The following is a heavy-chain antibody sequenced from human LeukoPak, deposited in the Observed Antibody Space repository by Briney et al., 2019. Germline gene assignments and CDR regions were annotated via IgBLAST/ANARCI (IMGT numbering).Heavy chain of an antibody. CDR3: ARDQYDTWSRRGNFDS. CDR1: GFTFGKYW. J-gene: IGHJ4*02. Sequence: GGSLRLSCVASGFTFGKYWMSWVRQAPGKGLERVANIKLDGSEKNYVDSVKGRFTISRDNTKNSLYLQMNSLRVEDTAVFYCARDQYDTWSRRGNFDSWGQGTLVIVSS. V-gene: IGHV3-7*03. D-gene: IGHD3-3*01. CDR2: IKLDGSEK.